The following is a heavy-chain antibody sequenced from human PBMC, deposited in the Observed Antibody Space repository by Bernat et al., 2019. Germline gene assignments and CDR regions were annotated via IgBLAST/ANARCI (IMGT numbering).Heavy chain of an antibody. Sequence: QVQLLQSGAEVKKPGASVRVSCKASGYTFTSYYMHWVRQAPGQGLEWLGVINPAGGGPTYSQKFQDRVTVTSDTSTRTVDMELRSLSSEDTAVYYCAKGLASYSHYDYWGQGTLVTVSS. V-gene: IGHV1-46*01. CDR1: GYTFTSYY. D-gene: IGHD4-4*01. CDR3: AKGLASYSHYDY. CDR2: INPAGGGP. J-gene: IGHJ4*02.